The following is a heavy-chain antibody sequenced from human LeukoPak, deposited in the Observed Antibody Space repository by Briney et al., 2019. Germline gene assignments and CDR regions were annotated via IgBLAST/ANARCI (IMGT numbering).Heavy chain of an antibody. V-gene: IGHV3-23*01. D-gene: IGHD6-13*01. CDR2: ISGSGGST. J-gene: IGHJ3*02. CDR3: AKDFYPGGSWDSFDI. CDR1: GFTFSSYA. Sequence: PGGSLRLSCVASGFTFSSYAMSWVRQAPEKGLEWVSAISGSGGSTYYADSVKGRFTISRDNSKNTLYLQMISLRAEDTAVYYCAKDFYPGGSWDSFDIWGQGTMVTVSS.